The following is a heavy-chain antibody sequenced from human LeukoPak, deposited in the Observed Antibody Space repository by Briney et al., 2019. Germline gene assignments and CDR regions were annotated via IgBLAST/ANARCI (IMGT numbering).Heavy chain of an antibody. Sequence: KTSETLSLTCTVSGGSISNYNWSWIRQPAGKGLEWIGRISTSGSPNYNPSLKSRVTLSVDTSKNQFSLKLPSVTAADTAVYYCARGSGWFFSNFFGMDIWGQGTTVTVSS. CDR1: GGSISNYN. J-gene: IGHJ6*02. D-gene: IGHD6-19*01. V-gene: IGHV4-4*07. CDR3: ARGSGWFFSNFFGMDI. CDR2: ISTSGSP.